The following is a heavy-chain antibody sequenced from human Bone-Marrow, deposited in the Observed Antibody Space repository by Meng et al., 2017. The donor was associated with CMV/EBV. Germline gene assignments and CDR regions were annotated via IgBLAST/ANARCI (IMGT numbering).Heavy chain of an antibody. J-gene: IGHJ4*02. V-gene: IGHV3-9*03. D-gene: IGHD6-13*01. CDR1: GFTFDDYA. CDR3: AKASPDSSSWFGYYFDY. Sequence: LSCAASGFTFDDYAMHWVRQAPGKGLEWVSGISWNSGSIGYADSVKGRFTISRDNAKNSLYLQMNSLRAEDMALYYCAKASPDSSSWFGYYFDYWGQGTLVTVSS. CDR2: ISWNSGSI.